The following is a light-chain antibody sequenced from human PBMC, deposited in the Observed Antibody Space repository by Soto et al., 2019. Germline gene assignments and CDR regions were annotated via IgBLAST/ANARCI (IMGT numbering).Light chain of an antibody. V-gene: IGLV3-21*02. CDR2: DDS. J-gene: IGLJ1*01. CDR1: NIGTKS. Sequence: SYELTQPPSVSVAPGQTARITCGGNNIGTKSVHWYQQKPGQAPALVVYDDSARPSGIPERFSGSNSGNTATLTINRVEAGDEADYYCQVWDHTTEHYVFGPGTTV. CDR3: QVWDHTTEHYV.